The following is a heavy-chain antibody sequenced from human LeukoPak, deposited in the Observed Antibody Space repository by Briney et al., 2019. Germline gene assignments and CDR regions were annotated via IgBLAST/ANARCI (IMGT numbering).Heavy chain of an antibody. V-gene: IGHV4-4*07. J-gene: IGHJ4*02. D-gene: IGHD6-13*01. CDR1: GGSISSYY. Sequence: PSETLSLTCTVSGGSISSYYWSWIRQPAGKGLEWIGRIYTSGSTNYNPSLKSRVTISVDTTKNQFSLKLSSVPAADTAVYYCARYQSSSWGYYFDYWGQGTLVTVSS. CDR3: ARYQSSSWGYYFDY. CDR2: IYTSGST.